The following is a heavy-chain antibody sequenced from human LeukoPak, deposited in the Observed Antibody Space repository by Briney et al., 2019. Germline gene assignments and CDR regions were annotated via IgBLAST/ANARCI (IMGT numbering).Heavy chain of an antibody. V-gene: IGHV3-23*01. CDR3: AIVSWRGYAH. Sequence: GGSLRHSCVASGFTFSSFHLSWVRQAPGRGREGVSGIGGSGDTYSADSVKGRVTVSRDNSKNTLYLQINSLRAEDTAIYYCAIVSWRGYAHWGQGTLVTVSS. J-gene: IGHJ4*02. CDR2: IGGSGDT. CDR1: GFTFSSFH. D-gene: IGHD3-3*01.